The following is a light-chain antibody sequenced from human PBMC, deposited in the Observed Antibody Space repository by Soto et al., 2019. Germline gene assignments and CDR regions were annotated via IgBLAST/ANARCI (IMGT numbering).Light chain of an antibody. V-gene: IGLV2-14*01. CDR2: EVI. CDR3: CSYAGSYTFV. Sequence: QSALTQPASVSGSPGQSITISCTGTSSDVGGYNYVSWYQQHPGKAPKLMIYEVINRPSGVSSRFSGSKSGNTASLTISGLQAEDEADYYCCSYAGSYTFVFGTGTKVTVL. J-gene: IGLJ1*01. CDR1: SSDVGGYNY.